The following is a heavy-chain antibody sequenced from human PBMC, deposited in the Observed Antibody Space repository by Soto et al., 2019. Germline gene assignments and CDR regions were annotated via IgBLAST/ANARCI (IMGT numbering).Heavy chain of an antibody. Sequence: SETLSLTCAVSGGSISTGAYYWSWIRQHPGKGLEWIGYIYYSGSTYYNPSLKSRVTISVDTSKNQFSLKLSSVTAADTAVYYCARDVAAAGTSEPDSYYYGMDVWGQGTTVTVSS. CDR1: GGSISTGAYY. V-gene: IGHV4-31*11. CDR2: IYYSGST. J-gene: IGHJ6*02. D-gene: IGHD6-13*01. CDR3: ARDVAAAGTSEPDSYYYGMDV.